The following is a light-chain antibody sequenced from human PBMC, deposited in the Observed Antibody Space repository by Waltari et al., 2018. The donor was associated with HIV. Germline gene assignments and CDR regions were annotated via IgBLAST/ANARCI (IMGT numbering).Light chain of an antibody. CDR1: SSDVGTHSL. CDR3: SSYTSFSTVL. V-gene: IGLV2-23*01. CDR2: EGN. Sequence: QSALTQPASVSGSPGQSIPTSCTGTSSDVGTHSLVSWYQHHPGKAPKLMIYEGNTRPSGVSNRFSGSKSGNTASLTISGLQAEDEADYYCSSYTSFSTVLFGGGTKLTVL. J-gene: IGLJ2*01.